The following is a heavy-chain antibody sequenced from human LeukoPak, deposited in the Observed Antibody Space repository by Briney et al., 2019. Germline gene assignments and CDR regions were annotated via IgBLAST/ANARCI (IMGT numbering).Heavy chain of an antibody. D-gene: IGHD6-25*01. CDR2: IYPADSDT. CDR3: ARLSHTSSAFDY. V-gene: IGHV5-51*01. Sequence: KSGESLKISCKGSGYSFPNYWIAWVRQMPGEGVEWMGIIYPADSDTRYSPSFQGQATISADKSISTAYLQWSSLKASDTAMYYCARLSHTSSAFDYWGQGTLVTVSS. CDR1: GYSFPNYW. J-gene: IGHJ4*02.